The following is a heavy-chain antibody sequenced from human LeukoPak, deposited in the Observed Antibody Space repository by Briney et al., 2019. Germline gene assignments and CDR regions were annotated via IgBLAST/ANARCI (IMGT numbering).Heavy chain of an antibody. CDR3: AKDRIVVVTATFDS. V-gene: IGHV3-66*01. J-gene: IGHJ4*02. CDR1: GFTVSSNY. CDR2: IYSGGST. D-gene: IGHD2-21*02. Sequence: GGSLRLSCAASGFTVSSNYMSWVRQAPGKGLEWVSVIYSGGSTYYADSVKGRFTISRDNSKNTLYLQLNSLRAEDTAVYYCAKDRIVVVTATFDSWGQGTLVTVSS.